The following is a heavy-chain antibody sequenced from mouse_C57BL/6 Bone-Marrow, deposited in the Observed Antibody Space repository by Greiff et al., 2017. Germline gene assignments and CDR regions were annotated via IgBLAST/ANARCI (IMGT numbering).Heavy chain of an antibody. Sequence: QVHVKQSGAELARPGASVKLSCKASGYTFTSYGISWVKQRTGQGLEWIGEIYPRSGNTYYNEKFKGKATLTADKSSSTAYMQLRSLTSEDSAVYFCASSWGNYAVYAMDYWGQGTSVTVSS. D-gene: IGHD2-1*01. CDR2: IYPRSGNT. CDR1: GYTFTSYG. J-gene: IGHJ4*01. CDR3: ASSWGNYAVYAMDY. V-gene: IGHV1-81*01.